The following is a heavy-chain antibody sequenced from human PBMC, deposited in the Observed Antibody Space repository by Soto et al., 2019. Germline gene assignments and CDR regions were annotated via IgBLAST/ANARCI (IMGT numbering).Heavy chain of an antibody. Sequence: QVQLVQSGAEVKKPGASVKVSCKASGYTFTSYGISWVRQAPGQGLEWMGWISAYNGNTNYAQKLQGRVTMTTDTSTSTAYKELRSLRSDDTAVYYCARDPDYGDYVGVLDYWGQGTLVTVSS. CDR3: ARDPDYGDYVGVLDY. CDR2: ISAYNGNT. D-gene: IGHD4-17*01. J-gene: IGHJ4*02. CDR1: GYTFTSYG. V-gene: IGHV1-18*01.